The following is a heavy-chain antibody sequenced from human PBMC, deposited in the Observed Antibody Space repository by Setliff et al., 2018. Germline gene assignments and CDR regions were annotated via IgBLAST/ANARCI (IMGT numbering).Heavy chain of an antibody. CDR3: ARGKIRITMIVVTTGGAFDI. D-gene: IGHD3-22*01. V-gene: IGHV4-39*07. J-gene: IGHJ3*02. CDR1: GGSISSSSYY. Sequence: KASETLSLTCTVSGGSISSSSYYWGWIRQPPGKGLEWIGSIYYSGSTYYNPSLKSRVTISVDKSKNQFSLKLSSVTAADTAVYYCARGKIRITMIVVTTGGAFDIWGQGTMVTVSS. CDR2: IYYSGST.